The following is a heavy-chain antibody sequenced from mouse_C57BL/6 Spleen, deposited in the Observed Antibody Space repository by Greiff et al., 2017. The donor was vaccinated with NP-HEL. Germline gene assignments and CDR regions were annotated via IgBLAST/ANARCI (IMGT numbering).Heavy chain of an antibody. J-gene: IGHJ4*01. D-gene: IGHD2-1*01. CDR2: INPNNGGT. CDR3: ARKKVTLYYGNYHYAMDY. CDR1: GYTFTDYN. V-gene: IGHV1-18*01. Sequence: EVQLQQSGPELVKPGASVKIPCKASGYTFTDYNMDWVKQSHGKSLEWIGDINPNNGGTIYNQKFKGKATLTVDKSSSTAYMELRSLTSEDTAVYYCARKKVTLYYGNYHYAMDYWGQGTSVTVSS.